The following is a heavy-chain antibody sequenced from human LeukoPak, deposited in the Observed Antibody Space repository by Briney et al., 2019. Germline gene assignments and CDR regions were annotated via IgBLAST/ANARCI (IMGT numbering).Heavy chain of an antibody. CDR1: EYTFTTYP. Sequence: ASVKVSCKASEYTFTTYPMNWVRQAPGQGLEWMGWINTNTGNSTYAQGFTGRYVFSLDTSVSTAYLQISSLKAEDTAVYYCARGRGGSTLYYYYYMDVWGKGTTVTVSS. V-gene: IGHV7-4-1*02. J-gene: IGHJ6*03. D-gene: IGHD6-13*01. CDR2: INTNTGNS. CDR3: ARGRGGSTLYYYYYMDV.